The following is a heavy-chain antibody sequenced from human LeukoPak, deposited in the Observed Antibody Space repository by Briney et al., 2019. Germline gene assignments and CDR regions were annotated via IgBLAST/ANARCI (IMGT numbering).Heavy chain of an antibody. CDR2: INHSGST. J-gene: IGHJ4*02. D-gene: IGHD6-13*01. CDR3: ARLLDSSSWYGDGHYYFDY. Sequence: PSETLSLTCAVYGGSFSGYYWSWIRQPPGKGLEWIGEINHSGSTNYNPSLKSRVTISVDTSKNQFSLKLSSVTAADTAVYYCARLLDSSSWYGDGHYYFDYWGQGTLVTVSS. V-gene: IGHV4-34*01. CDR1: GGSFSGYY.